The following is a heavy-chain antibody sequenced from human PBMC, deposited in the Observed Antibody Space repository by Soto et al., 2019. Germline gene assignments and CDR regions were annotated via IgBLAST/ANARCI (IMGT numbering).Heavy chain of an antibody. Sequence: ASVKVSCKVSGYTLTELSMHWVRQAPGKGLEWMGGFDPEDGETIYAQKFQGRVTMTEDTSTDTAYMELSSLRSEDTAVYYCATDRPAVDIWLGELSPLDAFDIWGQGTMVTVSS. J-gene: IGHJ3*02. CDR1: GYTLTELS. CDR2: FDPEDGET. V-gene: IGHV1-24*01. D-gene: IGHD3-10*01. CDR3: ATDRPAVDIWLGELSPLDAFDI.